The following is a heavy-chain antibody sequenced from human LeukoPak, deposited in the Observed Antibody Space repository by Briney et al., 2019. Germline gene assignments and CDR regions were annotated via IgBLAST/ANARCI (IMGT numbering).Heavy chain of an antibody. CDR3: ARERSGSYTNAFDI. J-gene: IGHJ3*02. CDR2: ISAYNGNT. CDR1: GYTFTIYA. V-gene: IGHV1-18*01. Sequence: GASVKVSCKASGYTFTIYAMTWVRQAPGQGLEWMGWISAYNGNTNYAQKLQGRVTMTTDTSTSTAYMELRSLRSDDTAVYYCARERSGSYTNAFDIWGQGTMVTVSS. D-gene: IGHD1-26*01.